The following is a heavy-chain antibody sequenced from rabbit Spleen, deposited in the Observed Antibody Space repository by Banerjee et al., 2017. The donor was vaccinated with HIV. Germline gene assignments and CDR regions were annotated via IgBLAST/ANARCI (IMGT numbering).Heavy chain of an antibody. Sequence: QEQLVESGGGLVKPGASLTLTCIASGVSFSGSSYICWVRQAPGKGLEWSACIYAGSSDGSTYYASWAKGRFTISRTSSTTVTLQMTSLTAADTATYFCAKDPPGDYYYFDLWGPGTLVTVS. D-gene: IGHD2-1*01. CDR1: GVSFSGSSY. V-gene: IGHV1S45*01. CDR3: AKDPPGDYYYFDL. J-gene: IGHJ4*01. CDR2: IYAGSSDGST.